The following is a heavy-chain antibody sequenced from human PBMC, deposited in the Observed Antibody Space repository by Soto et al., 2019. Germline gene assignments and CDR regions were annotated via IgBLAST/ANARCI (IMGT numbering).Heavy chain of an antibody. CDR1: GGTFGKSV. Sequence: QVPLVQSGAEMKKPGSSVRVSCKASGGTFGKSVISWVRPAPGQGLEWMGGIIPIFGATHYAQKFQGRVTITADEFTTTAYMGLSSMQSEDTAVYYCARGQFYDFWSGYCLDYWGQGTLVTVSS. CDR2: IIPIFGAT. J-gene: IGHJ4*02. CDR3: ARGQFYDFWSGYCLDY. D-gene: IGHD3-3*01. V-gene: IGHV1-69*01.